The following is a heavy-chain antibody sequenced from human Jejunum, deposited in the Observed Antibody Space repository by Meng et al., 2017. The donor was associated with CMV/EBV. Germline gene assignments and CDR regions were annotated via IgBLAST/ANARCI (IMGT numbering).Heavy chain of an antibody. CDR2: IYSGGRT. D-gene: IGHD1-26*01. CDR1: GVSVITRN. J-gene: IGHJ4*02. Sequence: SCAGSGVSVITRNMTWVRQAPGKGLEWVSAIYSGGRTYYADSVKGRFTISRDNSKNMMYLQMNSLRAEDTAVYYCAKKYTGSFDYWGQGTRVTVSS. V-gene: IGHV3-53*01. CDR3: AKKYTGSFDY.